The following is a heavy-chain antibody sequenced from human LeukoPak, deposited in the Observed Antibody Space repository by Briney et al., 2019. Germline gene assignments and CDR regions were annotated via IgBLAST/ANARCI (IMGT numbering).Heavy chain of an antibody. CDR2: IIPIFGTA. Sequence: ASVKVSCKASGGTFSSYAISWVRQAPGQGREWMGGIIPIFGTANYAQKFQGRVTIPEDESTTTAYTALSSLRSEEQAVVYSSGSGAGGYDYLALGGVYWGQGTLVTVSS. J-gene: IGHJ4*02. V-gene: IGHV1-69*13. D-gene: IGHD5-12*01. CDR3: SGSGAGGYDYLALGGVY. CDR1: GGTFSSYA.